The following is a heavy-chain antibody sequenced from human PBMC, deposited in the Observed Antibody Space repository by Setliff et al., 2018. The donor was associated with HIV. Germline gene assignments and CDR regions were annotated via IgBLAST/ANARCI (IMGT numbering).Heavy chain of an antibody. J-gene: IGHJ5*02. V-gene: IGHV4-39*01. CDR2: IYYSGNT. Sequence: PSETLSLTCSVSGDSIFTSTYYWGWIRQPPGKRLEWIGSIYYSGNTDYNPSLKSRVTISVGTSKNQFFLNLSSVTATDSAVYYYARLGRPYSGQGWFDPWGQGTLVTVSS. CDR3: ARLGRPYSGQGWFDP. D-gene: IGHD5-12*01. CDR1: GDSIFTSTYY.